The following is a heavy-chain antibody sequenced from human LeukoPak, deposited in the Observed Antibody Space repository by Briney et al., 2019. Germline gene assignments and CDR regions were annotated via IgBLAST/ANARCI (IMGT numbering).Heavy chain of an antibody. V-gene: IGHV4-59*12. CDR2: MYYSGTT. CDR1: GSSMNLYS. CDR3: AREIRDYDILTGLLPGALDL. Sequence: SETLSLTCSVSGSSMNLYSWNWIRQSPGKGLEWIAYMYYSGTTNYNPSLENRAAISLDLSRHQFSLRLNSVTAADTAVYYCAREIRDYDILTGLLPGALDLWGHGTLVTVSS. J-gene: IGHJ2*01. D-gene: IGHD3-9*01.